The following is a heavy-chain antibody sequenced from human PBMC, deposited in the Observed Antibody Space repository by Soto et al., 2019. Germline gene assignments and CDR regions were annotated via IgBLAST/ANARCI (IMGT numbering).Heavy chain of an antibody. D-gene: IGHD6-13*01. V-gene: IGHV3-30*14. Sequence: GGSLRLSCTASGFAFRSHAMQWVRQAPGKGLEWVAVISSDGATKYVADSLKGRFTISRDNFESTMSLQMNNMRPEDTALYYCARSSVHIAAAGRLDLWGPGTLVTVSS. J-gene: IGHJ5*02. CDR1: GFAFRSHA. CDR3: ARSSVHIAAAGRLDL. CDR2: ISSDGATK.